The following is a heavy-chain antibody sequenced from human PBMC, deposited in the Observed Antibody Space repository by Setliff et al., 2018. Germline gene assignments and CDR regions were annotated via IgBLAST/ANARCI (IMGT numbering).Heavy chain of an antibody. D-gene: IGHD2-21*02. CDR2: IGADGSSV. CDR3: ARATASLPTTASDY. V-gene: IGHV3-23*01. Sequence: GESLKISCAASGFSFNKFAWSWVRRAPGKGLEWVSAIGADGSSVYYINSVRGRFTVSRDNSNDIVYLQMNSLRAEDTAFYYCARATASLPTTASDYWGQGILVTVSS. CDR1: GFSFNKFA. J-gene: IGHJ4*02.